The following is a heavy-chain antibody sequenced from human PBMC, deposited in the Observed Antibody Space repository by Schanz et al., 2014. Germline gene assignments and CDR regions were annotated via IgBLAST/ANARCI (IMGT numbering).Heavy chain of an antibody. CDR2: IYYRGNP. D-gene: IGHD2-2*01. CDR1: GGSISSSSYY. J-gene: IGHJ6*02. V-gene: IGHV4-39*01. Sequence: QVQLQESGPGLVKPSETLSLTCTVSGGSISSSSYYWGWIRQSPGKGLEWIGSIYYRGNPQYNPSPRSRLPIPVDPPKNQFSVKLGSVTAADTAVYYCASPAVPVGVVAVPAAVYYYYGMDVWGQGTTVTVAS. CDR3: ASPAVPVGVVAVPAAVYYYYGMDV.